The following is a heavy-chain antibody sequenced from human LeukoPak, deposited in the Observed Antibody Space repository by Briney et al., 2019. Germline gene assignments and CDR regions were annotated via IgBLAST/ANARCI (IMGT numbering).Heavy chain of an antibody. CDR1: GFTFTSSA. CDR2: IVVGSGNT. CDR3: ARGQLVNDWFDP. D-gene: IGHD6-6*01. J-gene: IGHJ5*02. V-gene: IGHV1-58*01. Sequence: ASVKVSCKASGFTFTSSAVQWVRQAREQRLEWIGWIVVGSGNTNYAQKFQERVTITRDMSTSTAYMELSSLRSEDTAVYYCARGQLVNDWFDPWGQGTLVTVSS.